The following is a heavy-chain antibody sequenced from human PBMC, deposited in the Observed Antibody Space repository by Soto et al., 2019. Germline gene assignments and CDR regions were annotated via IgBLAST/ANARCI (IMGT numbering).Heavy chain of an antibody. Sequence: VQLVESGGGVVQPGRSLRLSCAASGFTFSDYAMHWVRQAPGRGLEWVAVVSHDGRNTHYADSVKGRFTISRDSSKNTVSMEMTSLRAEDTAVYYCAKGGRQWLVTSDFNHWGQGALFTVSS. CDR2: VSHDGRNT. CDR1: GFTFSDYA. CDR3: AKGGRQWLVTSDFNH. V-gene: IGHV3-30*18. J-gene: IGHJ4*02. D-gene: IGHD6-19*01.